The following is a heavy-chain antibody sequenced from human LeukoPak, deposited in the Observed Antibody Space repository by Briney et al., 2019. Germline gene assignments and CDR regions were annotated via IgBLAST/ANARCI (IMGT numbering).Heavy chain of an antibody. D-gene: IGHD6-13*01. CDR2: IHFSGST. J-gene: IGHJ4*02. V-gene: IGHV4-59*01. CDR3: ARGGGGSWYGTVDY. Sequence: SQTLSLTCTVSGGSTSSYYWSWIRQSPGKGLEWIGYIHFSGSTNYNPSLKSRVTISVDTSKNQFSLKLSSVTAADTAVYYCARGGGGSWYGTVDYWGQGTLVTVSS. CDR1: GGSTSSYY.